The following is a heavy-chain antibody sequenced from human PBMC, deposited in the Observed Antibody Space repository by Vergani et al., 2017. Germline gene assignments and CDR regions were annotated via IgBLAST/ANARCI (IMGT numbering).Heavy chain of an antibody. J-gene: IGHJ5*02. Sequence: QVQLQESGPGLLKPSETLSLTCTVSGSSISSGYYWGWIRQPPGRGLEWIGSAYHRGKSYYNPSLKSRVIISIDTSKNQFSLNLRSVTAADTAIYYCARVTWIQQWLHWFDPGGQGTLVTVAS. CDR3: ARVTWIQQWLHWFDP. D-gene: IGHD5-18*01. CDR2: AYHRGKS. V-gene: IGHV4-38-2*02. CDR1: GSSISSGYY.